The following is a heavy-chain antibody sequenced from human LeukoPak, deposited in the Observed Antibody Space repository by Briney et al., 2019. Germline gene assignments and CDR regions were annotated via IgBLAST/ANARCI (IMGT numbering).Heavy chain of an antibody. CDR3: ARDNYSGSRYFDH. CDR2: ISSSGRTM. Sequence: GGSLRLSCAASGFIFSSYEMSWVRQAPGKGLEWVSYISSSGRTMYYADSVKGRFTVSRDNAKNSLYLQMNSLRAEDTAIYYCARDNYSGSRYFDHWGQGTLVTVSS. CDR1: GFIFSSYE. J-gene: IGHJ4*02. D-gene: IGHD1-26*01. V-gene: IGHV3-48*03.